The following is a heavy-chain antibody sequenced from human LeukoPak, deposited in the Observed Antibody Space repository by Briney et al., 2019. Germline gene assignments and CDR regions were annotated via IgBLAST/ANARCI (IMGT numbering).Heavy chain of an antibody. J-gene: IGHJ4*02. CDR3: ARIFGDSSGAPGY. V-gene: IGHV1-69*13. Sequence: SVKVSCKASGGTFSSYAISWVRQAPGQGLEWMGGIIPIFGTANYAQKFQGRVTITADESTSTAYMELSSLRSEDTAVYYCARIFGDSSGAPGYWGQGTLVTVSS. D-gene: IGHD6-25*01. CDR1: GGTFSSYA. CDR2: IIPIFGTA.